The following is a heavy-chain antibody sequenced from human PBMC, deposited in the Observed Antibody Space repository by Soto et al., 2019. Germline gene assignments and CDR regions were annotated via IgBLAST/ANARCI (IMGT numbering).Heavy chain of an antibody. CDR3: ARETRSLLRGGARGAFDI. V-gene: IGHV3-53*04. CDR2: IYSGGST. Sequence: GGSLRLSCAASGFTVSSNYMSWVRQAPGKGLEWVSVIYSGGSTYYADSVKGRFTISRHNSKNTLYLQMNSLRAEDTAVYYCARETRSLLRGGARGAFDIWGQGTMVTVSS. D-gene: IGHD1-26*01. J-gene: IGHJ3*02. CDR1: GFTVSSNY.